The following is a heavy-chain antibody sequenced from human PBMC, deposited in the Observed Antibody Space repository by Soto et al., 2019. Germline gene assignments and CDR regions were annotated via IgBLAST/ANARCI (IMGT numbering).Heavy chain of an antibody. V-gene: IGHV3-33*01. CDR1: GFTFSSYD. CDR2: IWYDGSNK. D-gene: IGHD1-1*01. J-gene: IGHJ4*02. CDR3: ARDLGNWIFDY. Sequence: PGGSLRLSCAASGFTFSSYDMHWVRQAPGKGLEWVAVIWYDGSNKYYADSVKGRFTISRDNSKNTLYLQMNSLRAEDTAVYYCARDLGNWIFDYWGQGTLVTVSS.